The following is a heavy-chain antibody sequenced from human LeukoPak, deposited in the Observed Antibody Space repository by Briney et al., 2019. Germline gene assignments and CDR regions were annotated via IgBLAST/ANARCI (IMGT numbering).Heavy chain of an antibody. CDR3: VKTLNYYGWGRGLFDS. CDR1: GFTFSSSA. Sequence: AGGSLRLSCSASGFTFSSSAMYWVRQAPGKGLEYVSSFSSDGSSTFYADSVKGRFTISRDNSKNILYLQMTSLRADDTAVYFCVKTLNYYGWGRGLFDSWGQGTLVTVSS. V-gene: IGHV3-64D*06. CDR2: FSSDGSST. J-gene: IGHJ4*02. D-gene: IGHD3-10*01.